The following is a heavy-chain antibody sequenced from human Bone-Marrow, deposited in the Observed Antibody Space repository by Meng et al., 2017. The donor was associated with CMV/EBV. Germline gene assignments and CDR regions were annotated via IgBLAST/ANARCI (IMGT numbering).Heavy chain of an antibody. D-gene: IGHD1-26*01. J-gene: IGHJ6*02. Sequence: SVTVSCKASGGTFSSYAISWVRQAPGQGLEWMGGIIPIFGTANYAQKFQGRVTITTDESTSTAYMELSSLRSEDTAVYYCARRGTREGIQDYYYYGMDVWGQGTTVTVSS. V-gene: IGHV1-69*05. CDR2: IIPIFGTA. CDR3: ARRGTREGIQDYYYYGMDV. CDR1: GGTFSSYA.